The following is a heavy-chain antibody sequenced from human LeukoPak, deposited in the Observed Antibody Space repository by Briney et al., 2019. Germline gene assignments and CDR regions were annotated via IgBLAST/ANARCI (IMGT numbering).Heavy chain of an antibody. CDR2: IIPIYGTP. V-gene: IGHV1-69*05. CDR3: ARGKLGYYYYHMDA. Sequence: GASVKVSCKASGGTLSGYAISWVRQAPGQGLEWMGGIIPIYGTPHSAQKFQGRVTITTVESTSTAFMDLSSLRSEDTAVYYCARGKLGYYYYHMDAWGKGTTVTVSS. J-gene: IGHJ6*03. CDR1: GGTLSGYA. D-gene: IGHD3-3*02.